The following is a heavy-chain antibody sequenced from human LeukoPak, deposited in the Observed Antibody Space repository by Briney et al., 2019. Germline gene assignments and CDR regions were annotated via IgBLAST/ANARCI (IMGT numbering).Heavy chain of an antibody. CDR3: ARLSPSPDY. CDR1: GGPISGYY. V-gene: IGHV4-4*07. J-gene: IGHJ4*02. CDR2: IYSSGTT. D-gene: IGHD5/OR15-5a*01. Sequence: SETLSLTCTVSGGPISGYYWSWIRQPAGKGLECIGHIYSSGTTNYNPSLRSRVTMSLDTSKSQFSLNLRSVTAADTAVYFCARLSPSPDYWGQGTLVTVSS.